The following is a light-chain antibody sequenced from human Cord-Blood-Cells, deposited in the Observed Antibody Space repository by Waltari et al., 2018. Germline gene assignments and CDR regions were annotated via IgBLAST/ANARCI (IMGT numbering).Light chain of an antibody. CDR2: GAS. CDR1: QSVSSN. J-gene: IGKJ5*01. V-gene: IGKV3-15*01. CDR3: QQYNNWPPIT. Sequence: ELVMTQSPATLSVSQGERATLSCRASQSVSSNLAWYQKKPGQAPRLLIYGASTRATGIPARFSGSVSGTEFTLTISSLQSEDFAVYYCQQYNNWPPITFGQGTRLEIK.